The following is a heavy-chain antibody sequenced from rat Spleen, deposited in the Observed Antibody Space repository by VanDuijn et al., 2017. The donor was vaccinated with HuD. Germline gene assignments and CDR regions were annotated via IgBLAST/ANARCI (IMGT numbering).Heavy chain of an antibody. J-gene: IGHJ3*01. CDR2: ISYDGSST. CDR1: GLTFSDYY. Sequence: EVQLVESGGGLVQPGRSLKLSCAASGLTFSDYYMAWVRQAPTKGLEWLATISYDGSSTYYRDSVKGRFTISRDNAKSTLYLQMNSLRSEDTATYYCAKISGFPYWGHGTLVTVSS. CDR3: AKISGFPY. V-gene: IGHV5-7*01.